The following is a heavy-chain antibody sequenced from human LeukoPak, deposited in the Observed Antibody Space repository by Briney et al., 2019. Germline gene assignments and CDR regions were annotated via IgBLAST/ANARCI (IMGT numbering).Heavy chain of an antibody. Sequence: GGSLRLSCAASGLTLSSFPMHWVRQAPGKGLEWVALIQDDGATTNYADSVRGRFTISRDNSKSTVYLQMNSLKPDDTAVYYCATQSITLVVVISPFDYWGQGTLVTVSS. CDR1: GLTLSSFP. V-gene: IGHV3-30*02. D-gene: IGHD3-22*01. J-gene: IGHJ4*02. CDR2: IQDDGATT. CDR3: ATQSITLVVVISPFDY.